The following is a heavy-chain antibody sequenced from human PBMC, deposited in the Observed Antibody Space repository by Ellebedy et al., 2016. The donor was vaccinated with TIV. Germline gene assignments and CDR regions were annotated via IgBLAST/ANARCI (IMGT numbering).Heavy chain of an antibody. J-gene: IGHJ4*02. CDR2: IYTSGST. V-gene: IGHV4-4*07. CDR1: GGSISSYY. Sequence: SETLSLXCTVSGGSISSYYWSWIRQPAGKGLEWIGRIYTSGSTNYNPSLKSRVTMSVDTSKNQFSLKLSSVTAADTAVYYCARGVFNYRVVVVAAIDDYFDYWGQGTLVTVSS. D-gene: IGHD2-15*01. CDR3: ARGVFNYRVVVVAAIDDYFDY.